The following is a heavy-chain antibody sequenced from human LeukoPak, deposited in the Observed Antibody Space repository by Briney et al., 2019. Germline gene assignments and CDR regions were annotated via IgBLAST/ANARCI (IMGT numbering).Heavy chain of an antibody. J-gene: IGHJ4*02. CDR3: AKQSPYALWFGELSPSD. V-gene: IGHV3-43D*03. Sequence: GGSLRLSCAASGFTFDDYAMHWVRQAPGKGLEWVSLISWDGGSTYYADSVKGRFTISRDNSKNSLYLQMNSLRAEDTALYYCAKQSPYALWFGELSPSDWGQGTLVTVSS. CDR1: GFTFDDYA. D-gene: IGHD3-10*01. CDR2: ISWDGGST.